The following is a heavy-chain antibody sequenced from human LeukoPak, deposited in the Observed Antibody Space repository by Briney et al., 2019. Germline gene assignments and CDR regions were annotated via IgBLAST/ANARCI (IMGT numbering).Heavy chain of an antibody. CDR1: GGSVNSGSYY. J-gene: IGHJ5*02. Sequence: SETLSLTSTVSGGSVNSGSYYWSWIRQPPGKGLEWIGFIYYSGSTNYNPSLKSRVNISLDTSKNQFSLKVSSVTAADTAVYYCARVHSFNWFDPWGQGTLVIVSS. CDR2: IYYSGST. CDR3: ARVHSFNWFDP. D-gene: IGHD2-15*01. V-gene: IGHV4-61*01.